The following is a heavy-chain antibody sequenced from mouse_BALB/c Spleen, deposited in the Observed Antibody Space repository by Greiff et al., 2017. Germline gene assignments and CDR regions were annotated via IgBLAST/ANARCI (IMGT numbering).Heavy chain of an antibody. Sequence: VQLQESGAELMKPGASVKISCKATGYTFSSYWIEWVKQRPGHGLEWIGEILPGSGCTNYNEKFKGKATFTADTSSNTAYMQLSSLTSEDSAVYYCARYEGSDFDYWGQGTTLTVSS. CDR2: ILPGSGCT. J-gene: IGHJ2*01. CDR1: GYTFSSYW. CDR3: ARYEGSDFDY. V-gene: IGHV1-9*01. D-gene: IGHD2-12*01.